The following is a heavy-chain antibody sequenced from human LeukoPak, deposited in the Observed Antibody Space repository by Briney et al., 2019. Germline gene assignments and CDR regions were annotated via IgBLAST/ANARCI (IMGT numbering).Heavy chain of an antibody. V-gene: IGHV3-7*01. CDR2: IKQDGSEK. CDR3: ARDLVVVVFDAFDV. CDR1: GFTSSSYW. J-gene: IGHJ3*01. Sequence: PGGSLRLSCAASGFTSSSYWMSWVRQAPGKGLEWVANIKQDGSEKYYVDSVKGRFTISRDNAKNSLYLQMNSLRAEDTAVYYCARDLVVVVFDAFDVWGQGTMVTVSS. D-gene: IGHD3-22*01.